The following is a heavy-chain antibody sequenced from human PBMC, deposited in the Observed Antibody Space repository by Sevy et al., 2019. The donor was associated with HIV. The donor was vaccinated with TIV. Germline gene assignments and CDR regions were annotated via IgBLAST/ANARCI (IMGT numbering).Heavy chain of an antibody. CDR1: GFIFSSNE. CDR2: SGSSGSPI. D-gene: IGHD5-18*01. J-gene: IGHJ6*02. V-gene: IGHV3-48*03. CDR3: ARVSVDTNFYGMDV. Sequence: GGSLRLSCAASGFIFSSNEMNWVRQAPGKGLEWVSYSGSSGSPIYYADSVKGRFTISRGNAKNSLYLRMNSLRAEDTAVYYCARVSVDTNFYGMDVWGQGTTVTVSS.